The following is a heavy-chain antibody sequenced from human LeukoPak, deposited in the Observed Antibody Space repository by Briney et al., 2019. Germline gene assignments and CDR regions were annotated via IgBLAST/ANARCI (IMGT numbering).Heavy chain of an antibody. V-gene: IGHV3-30*02. CDR2: IRYDGSNE. CDR1: GFTFRSYH. D-gene: IGHD6-13*01. J-gene: IGHJ4*02. Sequence: GGSLRLSCRPCGFTFRSYHMQWVRRSPEKGGEWVAFIRYDGSNEYYADSVKGRLTISRDNSKNTLYLQMNSQRAEDTAVYYCAKDRIAAAVPFDYWGQGTLVTVSS. CDR3: AKDRIAAAVPFDY.